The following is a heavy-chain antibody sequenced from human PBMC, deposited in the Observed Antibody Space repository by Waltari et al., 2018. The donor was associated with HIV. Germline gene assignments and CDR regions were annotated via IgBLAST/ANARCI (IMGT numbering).Heavy chain of an antibody. V-gene: IGHV4-38-2*02. CDR3: ARAQENSGGLAFQL. CDR1: GSPIRRGFY. J-gene: IGHJ1*01. Sequence: QVQLQESGPGLVRPSEILSINCTVSGSPIRRGFYWAWIRRPRGKGLEWIGSMFHRGSTYYNPSLKSRVTMSIDVTKNRISLNLKSVTATDTALYYCARAQENSGGLAFQLWGLGTLVTVSS. CDR2: MFHRGST. D-gene: IGHD2-15*01.